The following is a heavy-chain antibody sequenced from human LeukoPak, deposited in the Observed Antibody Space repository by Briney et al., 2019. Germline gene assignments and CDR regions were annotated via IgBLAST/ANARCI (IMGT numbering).Heavy chain of an antibody. D-gene: IGHD2-15*01. J-gene: IGHJ3*02. V-gene: IGHV4-39*07. CDR2: IYHSGST. CDR3: ARVAEDAFDI. Sequence: PSETLSLTCTVSGGSISSSSYYWGWIRQPPGKGLEWIGSIYHSGSTYYNPSLKSRVTISVDTSKNQFSLKLSSVTAADTAVYYCARVAEDAFDIWGQGTMVTVSS. CDR1: GGSISSSSYY.